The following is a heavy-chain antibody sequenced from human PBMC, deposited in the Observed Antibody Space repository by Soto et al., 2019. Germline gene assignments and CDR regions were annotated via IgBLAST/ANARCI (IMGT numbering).Heavy chain of an antibody. CDR3: AREAENSGSAFDY. V-gene: IGHV3-30*03. Sequence: QVQLVESGGGVVQPGRSLRLSCAASGFTLSGYVMHWVRQAPGKGLEWVAFMADAEGSEHYADSVKGRFTVSRDNSKHTVYLEMNSLRGDDTAVYFCAREAENSGSAFDYWGQGTLVTVSS. J-gene: IGHJ4*02. CDR2: MADAEGSE. CDR1: GFTLSGYV. D-gene: IGHD5-12*01.